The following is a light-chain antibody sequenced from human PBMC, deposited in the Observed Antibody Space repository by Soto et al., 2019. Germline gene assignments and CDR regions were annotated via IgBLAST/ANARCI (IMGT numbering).Light chain of an antibody. CDR3: QQRSNWPT. Sequence: ENVLTNSLGTLSLSTGERATLSCRASQSVSSSYLAWYQQKPGQAPRLLIYGASSRATGIPDRFSGSGSGTDFTLTISSLEPEDFAVYYCQQRSNWPTFGQGTRLEI. CDR1: QSVSSSY. J-gene: IGKJ5*01. CDR2: GAS. V-gene: IGKV3D-20*02.